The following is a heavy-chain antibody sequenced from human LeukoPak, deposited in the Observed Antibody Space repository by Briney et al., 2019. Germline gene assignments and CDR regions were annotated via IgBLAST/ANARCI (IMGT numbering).Heavy chain of an antibody. V-gene: IGHV4-59*12. Sequence: SETLSLTCSVSGGSISGYYWSWIRQPPGKGLEWIGYIYYSGTTIYNPSLKSRLTISLDTSKNQFSLNLSSVTAADTAVYYCARDRRGHYSGYDALTVFDYWGQGTLVTVSS. D-gene: IGHD5-12*01. CDR1: GGSISGYY. J-gene: IGHJ4*02. CDR2: IYYSGTT. CDR3: ARDRRGHYSGYDALTVFDY.